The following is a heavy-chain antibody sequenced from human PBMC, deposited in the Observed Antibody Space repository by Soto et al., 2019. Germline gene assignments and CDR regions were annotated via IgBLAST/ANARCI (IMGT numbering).Heavy chain of an antibody. D-gene: IGHD2-2*01. CDR1: GDSVSSNSAA. J-gene: IGHJ6*02. CDR2: TYYRSKWYN. CDR3: ARETVVVVPAAKYYYGMDV. V-gene: IGHV6-1*01. Sequence: PSQTLSLTCAISGDSVSSNSAAWNWIRQSPSRGLEWLGRTYYRSKWYNDYAVSVKSRITINPDTSKNQFSLQLNSVTPEDTAVYYCARETVVVVPAAKYYYGMDVWGQGTTVTVSS.